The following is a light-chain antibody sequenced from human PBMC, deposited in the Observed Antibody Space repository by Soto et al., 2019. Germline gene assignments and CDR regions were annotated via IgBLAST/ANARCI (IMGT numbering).Light chain of an antibody. V-gene: IGKV3-20*01. J-gene: IGKJ2*01. CDR2: GAS. Sequence: EIVLTQSPATLSLSPGERATLSCRASQSVSSSYLAWYQQKPGQAPRLLIYGASSRATGIQDRFSGSGSGTDFTLTISRLEPEDIALYYCQQYVTSPYTFGQGNKLQI. CDR1: QSVSSSY. CDR3: QQYVTSPYT.